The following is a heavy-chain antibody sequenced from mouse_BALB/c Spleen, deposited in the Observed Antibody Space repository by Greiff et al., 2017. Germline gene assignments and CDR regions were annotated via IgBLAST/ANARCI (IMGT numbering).Heavy chain of an antibody. J-gene: IGHJ4*01. CDR3: ARSYYYDSSYNYAMDY. V-gene: IGHV1S127*01. D-gene: IGHD1-1*01. CDR2: IDPSNSET. CDR1: GYTFTSYW. Sequence: QVHVKQSGPELVRPGASVKMSCKASGYTFTSYWMHWVKQRPGQGLEWIGMIDPSNSETRLNQKFKDKATLNVDKSSNTAYMQLSSLTSEDSAVYYCARSYYYDSSYNYAMDYWGQGTSVTVSS.